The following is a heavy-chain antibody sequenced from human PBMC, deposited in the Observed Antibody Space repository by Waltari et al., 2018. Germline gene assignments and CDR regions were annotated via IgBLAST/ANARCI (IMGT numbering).Heavy chain of an antibody. Sequence: EVQLVQSGVEVKKPGESLRISCRGSGYSFTNYWIGWVRQMTGKGLEWVAFCNPCDSRTICSLSFQCQGTVAVDKFISTAYLQWSSLKASDTAIYYCARVAKRDDYNSIDYWGQGTLVTVSS. J-gene: IGHJ4*02. CDR3: ARVAKRDDYNSIDY. CDR1: GYSFTNYW. D-gene: IGHD3-16*01. V-gene: IGHV5-51*01. CDR2: CNPCDSRT.